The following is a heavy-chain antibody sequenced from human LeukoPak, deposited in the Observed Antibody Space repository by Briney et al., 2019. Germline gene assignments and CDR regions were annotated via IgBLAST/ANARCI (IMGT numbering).Heavy chain of an antibody. J-gene: IGHJ6*02. D-gene: IGHD3-10*01. CDR3: ARDGYYYGSGSFYYYGMDV. Sequence: ASVKVSCKASGYTFTSYGISWVRQAPGQGLEWMGWISTYNGNTNYAQTLQGRLTMTTDTSTNTAYMELRSLRSDDPAVYYCARDGYYYGSGSFYYYGMDVWGQGTTVTVSS. CDR2: ISTYNGNT. CDR1: GYTFTSYG. V-gene: IGHV1-18*01.